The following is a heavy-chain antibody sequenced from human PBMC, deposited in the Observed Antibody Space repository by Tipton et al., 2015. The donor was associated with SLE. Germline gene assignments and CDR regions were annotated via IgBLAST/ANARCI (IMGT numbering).Heavy chain of an antibody. V-gene: IGHV4-39*01. CDR1: GGSVSASSFY. J-gene: IGHJ4*02. CDR2: IYFDGTT. D-gene: IGHD3-10*01. CDR3: ARSTYYYGSDGRYWKSRVDN. Sequence: TLSLTCTVSGGSVSASSFYWVWIRQPPGKGLELIGHIYFDGTTYYNPSLKSRITLSIDTSKDQFSLDLTSVTAADTAVYYCARSTYYYGSDGRYWKSRVDNWGQGTLVTVSS.